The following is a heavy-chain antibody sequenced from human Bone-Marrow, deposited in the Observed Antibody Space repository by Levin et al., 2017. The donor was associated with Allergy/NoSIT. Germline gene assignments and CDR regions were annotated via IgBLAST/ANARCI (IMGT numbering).Heavy chain of an antibody. V-gene: IGHV3-66*02. Sequence: GGSLRLSCAASGFTVSSNYMSWVRQAPGKGLEWVSVIYSGGSTYYADSVKGRFTISRDNSKNTLYLQMNSLRAEDTAVYYCARAPRYCSGGSCHIAEYFQHWGQGTLVTVSS. CDR3: ARAPRYCSGGSCHIAEYFQH. CDR1: GFTVSSNY. D-gene: IGHD2-15*01. J-gene: IGHJ1*01. CDR2: IYSGGST.